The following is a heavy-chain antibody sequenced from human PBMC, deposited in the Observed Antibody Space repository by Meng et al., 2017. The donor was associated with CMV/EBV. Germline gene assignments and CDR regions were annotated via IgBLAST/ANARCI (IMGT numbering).Heavy chain of an antibody. CDR1: GGSISSRSYY. J-gene: IGHJ4*02. CDR2: IYYSGST. Sequence: QRQRRESGQGLVKPSEPLSLTCTVSGGSISSRSYYWGWIRQPPGKGLEWIGSIYYSGSTYYNPSLKSRVTISVDTSKNQFSLKLSSVTAADTAVYYCARDRSTWWELLGYFDYWGQGTLVTVSS. V-gene: IGHV4-39*07. D-gene: IGHD1-26*01. CDR3: ARDRSTWWELLGYFDY.